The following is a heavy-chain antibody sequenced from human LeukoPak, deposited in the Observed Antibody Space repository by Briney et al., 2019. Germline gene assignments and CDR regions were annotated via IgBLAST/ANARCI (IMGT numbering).Heavy chain of an antibody. CDR3: ARGLGYTSGWYALDI. CDR1: GYTFTNYY. J-gene: IGHJ3*02. Sequence: ASVKVSCKASGYTFTNYYIHWVRQAAGQGLEWMGIIDPSGSTSYTQKFQGRVTMTRDTSTSTVYMELSSLRSEDTAVYYCARGLGYTSGWYALDIWGQGTMVTVSS. CDR2: IDPSGST. V-gene: IGHV1-46*01. D-gene: IGHD6-19*01.